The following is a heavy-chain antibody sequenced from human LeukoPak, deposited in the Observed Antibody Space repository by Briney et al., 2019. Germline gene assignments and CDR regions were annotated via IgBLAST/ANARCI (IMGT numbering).Heavy chain of an antibody. Sequence: SETLSLTCVVYGGSFSGYYWSWIRQPPGMGLEWIGEINHSGSTNYNPSLKSRVTMSVDTSKNQFSLKLSSVTAADTAVYYCARGEAAAGPMDYMDVWDTGATVTVSS. CDR1: GGSFSGYY. CDR3: ARGEAAAGPMDYMDV. CDR2: INHSGST. J-gene: IGHJ6*03. D-gene: IGHD6-13*01. V-gene: IGHV4-34*01.